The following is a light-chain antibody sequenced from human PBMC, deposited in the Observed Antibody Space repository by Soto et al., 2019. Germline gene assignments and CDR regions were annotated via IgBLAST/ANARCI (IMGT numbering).Light chain of an antibody. V-gene: IGKV1-12*01. CDR1: QNIKNY. Sequence: GDRVTITCRASQNIKNYLNWYQQKPGKAPKLLIYASSSLQSGVPSRFSGSGSGTDFTLTISSLQPEDFATYYCQQANSFPLTFGGGTKVAI. J-gene: IGKJ4*01. CDR2: ASS. CDR3: QQANSFPLT.